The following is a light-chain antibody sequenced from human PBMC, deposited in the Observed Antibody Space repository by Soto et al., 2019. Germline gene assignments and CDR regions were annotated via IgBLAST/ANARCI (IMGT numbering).Light chain of an antibody. CDR3: SSYTSSSLYV. J-gene: IGLJ1*01. V-gene: IGLV2-14*01. CDR2: EVT. CDR1: SSDIGGHHF. Sequence: QSVLAQPASVSGSPGQSITISCTVTSSDIGGHHFVSWYQQQSGKAPKLVIYEVTDRPSGVSDRFSGSKSGNTASLTISGLQPEDEADYYCSSYTSSSLYVFGTGTKVTVL.